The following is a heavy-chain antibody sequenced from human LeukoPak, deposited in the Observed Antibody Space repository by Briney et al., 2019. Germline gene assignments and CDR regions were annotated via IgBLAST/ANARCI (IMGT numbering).Heavy chain of an antibody. J-gene: IGHJ3*02. V-gene: IGHV1-2*02. Sequence: GASVKVSCTASGYTFTGYYMHWVRQAPGRGLEWMGWINPNSGGTNYAQKFQGRVTMTRDTSISTAYMELSRLRSDDTAVYYCARVRAGKNSSGYYYVGAFDIWGQGTMVTVSS. CDR3: ARVRAGKNSSGYYYVGAFDI. D-gene: IGHD3-22*01. CDR1: GYTFTGYY. CDR2: INPNSGGT.